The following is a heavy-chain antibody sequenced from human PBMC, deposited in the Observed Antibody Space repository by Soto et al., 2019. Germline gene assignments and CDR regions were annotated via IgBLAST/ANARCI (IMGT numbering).Heavy chain of an antibody. CDR3: ARNGVGTYQFDY. Sequence: ASVKVSCKASGYSFTTFAMHWVRQAPGQGLEWMGWINAGNGNTRYSQKLQGRVTITRDISASTVYMELSSLRSEDTAVYYCARNGVGTYQFDYWG. CDR2: INAGNGNT. V-gene: IGHV1-3*01. D-gene: IGHD1-1*01. CDR1: GYSFTTFA. J-gene: IGHJ4*01.